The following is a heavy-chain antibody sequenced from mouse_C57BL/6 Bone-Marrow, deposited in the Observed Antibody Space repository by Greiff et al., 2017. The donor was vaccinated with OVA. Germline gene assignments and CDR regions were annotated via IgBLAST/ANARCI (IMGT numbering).Heavy chain of an antibody. D-gene: IGHD1-1*01. J-gene: IGHJ2*01. CDR2: INPNNGGT. Sequence: VQLQQSGPELVKPGASVKISCKASGYTFTDYYMNWVKQSHGKSLEWIGDINPNNGGTSYNQKFKGKATLTVDKSSSTAYMELRSLTSEDSAVYYCARGGYYGRVNFDYWGQGTTLTVSS. CDR3: ARGGYYGRVNFDY. CDR1: GYTFTDYY. V-gene: IGHV1-26*01.